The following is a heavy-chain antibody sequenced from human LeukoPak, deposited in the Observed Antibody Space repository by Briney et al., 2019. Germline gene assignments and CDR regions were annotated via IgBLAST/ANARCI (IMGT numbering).Heavy chain of an antibody. J-gene: IGHJ3*02. CDR2: ISWNSGSI. CDR1: GFTFDDYA. D-gene: IGHD3-9*01. Sequence: SLRLSCAASGFTFDDYAMHWVRQAPGKGLEWVSGISWNSGSIGYADSVKGRFTISRDNAKNSLYLQMNSLRAEDMALYYCAKDIAARYDILTEGAFDIWGQGTMATVSS. CDR3: AKDIAARYDILTEGAFDI. V-gene: IGHV3-9*03.